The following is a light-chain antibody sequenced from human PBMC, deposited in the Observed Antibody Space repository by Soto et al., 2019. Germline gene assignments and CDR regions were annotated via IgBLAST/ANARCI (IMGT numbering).Light chain of an antibody. V-gene: IGLV2-23*01. CDR3: CSYAGSSTDVV. CDR2: EGS. Sequence: QSALTQPASVSGSPGQSITISCTGTSSDVGSYNLVSWYQQHPGKAPKLMIYEGSKRPSGVSNRFSGSKSGNTASLTISGLQVEDEADYYCCSYAGSSTDVVFGAVTKLTVL. CDR1: SSDVGSYNL. J-gene: IGLJ2*01.